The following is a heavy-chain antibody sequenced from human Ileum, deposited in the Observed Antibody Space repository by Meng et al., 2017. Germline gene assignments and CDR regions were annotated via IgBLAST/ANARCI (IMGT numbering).Heavy chain of an antibody. J-gene: IGHJ1*01. Sequence: VGLLGSGGGLAEPGGSLRLSCEASGFTFSSYAVSWVRQAPGKGLEWVSAITASSSLTYYSDSVKGRFTISRDNSKNTLYLQMNSLRADDTAVYYCSKTYGSSWSGYFQYWGQGTLVTVSS. D-gene: IGHD6-13*01. CDR2: ITASSSLT. CDR1: GFTFSSYA. V-gene: IGHV3-23*01. CDR3: SKTYGSSWSGYFQY.